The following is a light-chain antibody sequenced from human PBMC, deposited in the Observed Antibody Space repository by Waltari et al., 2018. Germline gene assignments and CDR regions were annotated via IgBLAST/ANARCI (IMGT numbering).Light chain of an antibody. CDR3: SSYTTSSAPGV. CDR2: EVR. Sequence: QSALTQPAPVSGSPGQSITISCSGTDSDVGAYDFVAWYQQHPGKAPHLLIYEVRNRPSGISNRFSVSKSGNTASLTISGLQAEDEADYYCSSYTTSSAPGVFGTGTRVTVL. CDR1: DSDVGAYDF. V-gene: IGLV2-14*01. J-gene: IGLJ1*01.